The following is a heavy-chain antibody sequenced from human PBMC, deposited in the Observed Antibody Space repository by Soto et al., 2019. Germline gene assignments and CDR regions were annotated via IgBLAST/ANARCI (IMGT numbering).Heavy chain of an antibody. J-gene: IGHJ4*02. V-gene: IGHV4-31*03. CDR2: IYDSESA. CDR3: ARASSSSSAADY. D-gene: IGHD6-6*01. CDR1: GESISSGGYY. Sequence: QVLLQESGPGLVKASQTLSLICSVSGESISSGGYYWSWIRHRPGKGLEWIGYIYDSESAYYNPSLKSRVTISMDTSKNHFAMKLSSVTAADTAVYYCARASSSSSAADYWGQGTLITVSS.